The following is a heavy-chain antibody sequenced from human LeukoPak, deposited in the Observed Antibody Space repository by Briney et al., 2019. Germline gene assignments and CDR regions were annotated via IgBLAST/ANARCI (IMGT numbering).Heavy chain of an antibody. J-gene: IGHJ4*02. V-gene: IGHV3-15*01. CDR2: IKSKTDGGTT. D-gene: IGHD3-10*01. CDR3: TSSTNYYDSGRPDY. CDR1: GFTFSNAW. Sequence: PGGSLRLSCAASGFTFSNAWMNWVRQAPGKGLEWVGRIKSKTDGGTTDYAAPVKGRFTISRDDSENTLYLQVNSLKTEDTAMYFCTSSTNYYDSGRPDYWGQGTLVTVSS.